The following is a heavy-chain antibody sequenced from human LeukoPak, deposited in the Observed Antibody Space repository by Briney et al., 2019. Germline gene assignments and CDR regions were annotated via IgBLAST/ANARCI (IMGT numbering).Heavy chain of an antibody. V-gene: IGHV3-23*01. J-gene: IGHJ4*02. Sequence: GGSLRLSCAASGFTFITYAMSWVRQAPGKGLEWVSAISGSGGSTYYADSVRGRFTISRDNSKNTLYLQMNSLRAEDTAVYYCARVEDYGGNSLFDYWGQGTLVTVSS. CDR3: ARVEDYGGNSLFDY. CDR1: GFTFITYA. D-gene: IGHD4-23*01. CDR2: ISGSGGST.